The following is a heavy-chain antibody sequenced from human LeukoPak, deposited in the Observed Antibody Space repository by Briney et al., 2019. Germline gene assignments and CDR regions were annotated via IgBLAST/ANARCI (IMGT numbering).Heavy chain of an antibody. CDR2: IYYSGST. CDR3: ARGGAAALHY. J-gene: IGHJ4*02. D-gene: IGHD6-13*01. V-gene: IGHV4-59*01. CDR1: GGSISSYY. Sequence: PSETLSLTCTVSGGSISSYYWSWIRQPPRKGLEWIGYIYYSGSTNYNPSLKSRVTISVDTSKNQFPLKLSSVTAADTAVYYCARGGAAALHYWGQGTLVTVSS.